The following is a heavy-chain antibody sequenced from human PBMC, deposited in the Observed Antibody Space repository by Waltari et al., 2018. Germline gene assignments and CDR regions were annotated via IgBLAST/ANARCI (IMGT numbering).Heavy chain of an antibody. CDR3: ARDLDYYYDSSGYSDGTYFDY. Sequence: QVQLVQSGAEVKKPGSSVKVSCKASGGTFSSYAISWVRQAPGQGLEWMGRVIPIFGTANYAQKFQGRVTITADKSTSTAYMELSSLRSEDTAVYYCARDLDYYYDSSGYSDGTYFDYWGQGTLVTVSS. V-gene: IGHV1-69*08. CDR1: GGTFSSYA. J-gene: IGHJ4*02. CDR2: VIPIFGTA. D-gene: IGHD3-22*01.